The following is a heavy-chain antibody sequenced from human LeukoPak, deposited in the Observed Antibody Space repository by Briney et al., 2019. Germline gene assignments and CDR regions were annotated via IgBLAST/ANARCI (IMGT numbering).Heavy chain of an antibody. D-gene: IGHD1-26*01. J-gene: IGHJ4*02. CDR3: ASQWEGMRYFDY. CDR2: INPSGGST. Sequence: ASVKVSCKASGYTFTSYYMHWVRQAPGQGLEWMGIINPSGGSTSYAQKFQGRVTMTRDTSTSTVYMELSSLRSEDTAVNYCASQWEGMRYFDYWGQGTLVTVSS. V-gene: IGHV1-46*01. CDR1: GYTFTSYY.